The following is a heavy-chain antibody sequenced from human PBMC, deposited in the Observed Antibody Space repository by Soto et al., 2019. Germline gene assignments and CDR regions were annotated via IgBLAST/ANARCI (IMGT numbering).Heavy chain of an antibody. J-gene: IGHJ4*02. CDR3: ARVPSSSGRAHFDY. D-gene: IGHD2-15*01. CDR1: GFTFSSYA. Sequence: QVQLVESGGSVVQPGRSLRLSCAASGFTFSSYAMHWVRQAPGKGLEWVAVISYDGSNKYYADSVKGRFTISRDNSKNTLYLQMNSLRAEDTAVYYCARVPSSSGRAHFDYWGQGTLVTVSS. CDR2: ISYDGSNK. V-gene: IGHV3-30-3*01.